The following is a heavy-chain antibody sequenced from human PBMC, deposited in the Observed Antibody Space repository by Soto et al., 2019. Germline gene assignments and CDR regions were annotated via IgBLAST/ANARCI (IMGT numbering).Heavy chain of an antibody. CDR2: ISYDGSNK. CDR1: GFTFSSYG. Sequence: RLSCPASGFTFSSYGMHWVRQAPGKGLEWVAVISYDGSNKYYADSVKGRFTISRDNSKNTLYLQMNSLRAEDTAVYYCAKDQVPQYYYYYGMDVWGQGTTVTVYS. CDR3: AKDQVPQYYYYYGMDV. V-gene: IGHV3-30*18. J-gene: IGHJ6*02.